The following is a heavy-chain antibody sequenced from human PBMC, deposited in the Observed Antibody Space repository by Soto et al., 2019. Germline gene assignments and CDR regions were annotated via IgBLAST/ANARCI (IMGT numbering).Heavy chain of an antibody. D-gene: IGHD3-22*01. CDR3: AREGYDSRTYYYGMDV. CDR1: GGSISSYY. Sequence: QVQLQESGPGLVKPSETLSLTCTVSGGSISSYYWNWIRQPPGKGLEWIGYIYYSGSTNYNPSLKRRVTISVDTSRSQFSLKLSSVTAADTAVYYCAREGYDSRTYYYGMDVWGQGTTVTVSS. CDR2: IYYSGST. V-gene: IGHV4-59*01. J-gene: IGHJ6*02.